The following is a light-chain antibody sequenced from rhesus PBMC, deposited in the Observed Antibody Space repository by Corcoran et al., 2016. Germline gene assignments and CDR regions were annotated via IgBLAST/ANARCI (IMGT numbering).Light chain of an antibody. Sequence: DIQMTQSPSSLSASVGDKVTITCHVSQGFSSWLAWYQQKPGKAPKPLIYYASSLQSGVPSRFSGSGAGTDYTLTISSLQHEDFATYDCQQYDDLPLTFGGGTKVELK. CDR1: QGFSSW. CDR3: QQYDDLPLT. V-gene: IGKV1-19*01. CDR2: YAS. J-gene: IGKJ4*01.